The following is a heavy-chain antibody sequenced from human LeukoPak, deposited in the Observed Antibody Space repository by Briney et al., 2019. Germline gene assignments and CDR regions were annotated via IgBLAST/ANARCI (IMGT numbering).Heavy chain of an antibody. V-gene: IGHV2-70*01. Sequence: SGPALVKPTQTLTLTCTFSGFSLTTSGMCVSWIRQPPGKALEWLAHIDWDDDKYYSTSLKTRLTISKDTSKNQVVLTMTNMDPVDTATYHCARASVAGGAVYYYVDVWGKGTTVTVSS. J-gene: IGHJ6*03. CDR3: ARASVAGGAVYYYVDV. D-gene: IGHD6-19*01. CDR1: GFSLTTSGMC. CDR2: IDWDDDK.